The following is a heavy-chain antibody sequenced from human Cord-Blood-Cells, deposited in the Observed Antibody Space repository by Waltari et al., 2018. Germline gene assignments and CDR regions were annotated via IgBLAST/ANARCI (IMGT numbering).Heavy chain of an antibody. CDR1: GFTVSSNY. D-gene: IGHD1-1*01. V-gene: IGHV3-53*01. Sequence: EVQLVESGGGLIQPGGSLRLSCAASGFTVSSNYMSWVRQAPGKGLEWVSVIYSGGRTYYADSVKGRFTISRDNSKNTLYLQMNSLRADDTAVYYCAREVFTTGTTDAFDIWAKGQWSPSLQ. J-gene: IGHJ3*02. CDR3: AREVFTTGTTDAFDI. CDR2: IYSGGRT.